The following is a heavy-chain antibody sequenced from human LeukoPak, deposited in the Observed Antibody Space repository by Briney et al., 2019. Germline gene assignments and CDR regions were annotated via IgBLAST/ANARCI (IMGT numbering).Heavy chain of an antibody. J-gene: IGHJ4*02. CDR3: AKQSYARSLGE. D-gene: IGHD2-8*01. CDR1: GFPFSDFS. CDR2: TNSGGTST. Sequence: GGSLRLSCATSGFPFSDFSMSWVRQAPGKGLEWISTTNSGGTSTYYAESVKGRFTISRDNSKNTLYLQMSSLGVEDTAVYYCAKQSYARSLGEGGPGTLVSVSS. V-gene: IGHV3-23*01.